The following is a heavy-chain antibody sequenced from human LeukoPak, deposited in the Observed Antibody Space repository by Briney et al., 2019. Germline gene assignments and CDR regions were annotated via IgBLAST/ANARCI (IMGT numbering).Heavy chain of an antibody. CDR1: GFTFSSAW. V-gene: IGHV3-72*01. D-gene: IGHD2/OR15-2a*01. CDR3: ARDSFADY. J-gene: IGHJ4*02. Sequence: GGSLRLSCAASGFTFSSAWMSWVRQAPGKGLEWVGRSRNKAKSYTTEYAASVKGRFTISRDDSKNSLYLQMNSLKTEDTAVYYCARDSFADYWGQGTLVTVSS. CDR2: SRNKAKSYTT.